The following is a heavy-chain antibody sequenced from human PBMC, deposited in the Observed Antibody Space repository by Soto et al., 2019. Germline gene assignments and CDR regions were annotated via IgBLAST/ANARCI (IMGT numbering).Heavy chain of an antibody. CDR1: CASIIPSRQ. Sequence: LSLTSRVYCASIIPSRQLICVLLLQSKGLEWIGEIYHSGSTNYNPSLKSRVTISVDKSKNQFSLKLSSVTAADTAVYYCARGILVPAAMDYYYYGMDVWGQGTTVTVS. D-gene: IGHD2-2*01. CDR3: ARGILVPAAMDYYYYGMDV. J-gene: IGHJ6*02. V-gene: IGHV4-4*02. CDR2: IYHSGST.